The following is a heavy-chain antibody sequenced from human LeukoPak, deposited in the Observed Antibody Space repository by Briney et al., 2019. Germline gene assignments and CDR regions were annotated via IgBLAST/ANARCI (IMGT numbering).Heavy chain of an antibody. V-gene: IGHV3-7*01. CDR1: GFTFDSYW. J-gene: IGHJ6*02. CDR3: ARELHYYGMDV. D-gene: IGHD1-26*01. Sequence: GGSLRLSCAASGFTFDSYWMNWVRQAPGKGLEWVADIKHDGSEKYYVDSVRGRFTISRDNAKNSLFLQMNSLRAEDTAVYYCARELHYYGMDVWGQGTTVTVSS. CDR2: IKHDGSEK.